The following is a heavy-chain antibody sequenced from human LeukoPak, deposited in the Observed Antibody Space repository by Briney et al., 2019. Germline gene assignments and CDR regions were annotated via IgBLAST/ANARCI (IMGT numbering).Heavy chain of an antibody. CDR3: AVDNYDSSGYYYGTDF. Sequence: SETLSLTCAVYGGSFSSYYWSWLRQPPGKRLEWSGEINDSGSTNYNPSLKSRVTISVDASKNQFSLKLSSVTAADTAVYYCAVDNYDSSGYYYGTDFWGQGTLVTVSS. V-gene: IGHV4-34*01. D-gene: IGHD3-22*01. CDR2: INDSGST. J-gene: IGHJ4*02. CDR1: GGSFSSYY.